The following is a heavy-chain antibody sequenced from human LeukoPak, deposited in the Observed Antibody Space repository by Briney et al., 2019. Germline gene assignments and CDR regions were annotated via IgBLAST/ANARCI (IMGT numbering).Heavy chain of an antibody. CDR2: IKSDGST. CDR1: GFTFSSYW. Sequence: GGSLRLSCAASGFTFSSYWMHWVRQAPGKGLVWVSRIKSDGSTRYADSVKGRFTVSRDDAKNTVSLQMNSLRAEDTGVYYCARAPSEIGGYYPEYFRHWGQGTLVIVSS. D-gene: IGHD3-22*01. CDR3: ARAPSEIGGYYPEYFRH. J-gene: IGHJ1*01. V-gene: IGHV3-74*01.